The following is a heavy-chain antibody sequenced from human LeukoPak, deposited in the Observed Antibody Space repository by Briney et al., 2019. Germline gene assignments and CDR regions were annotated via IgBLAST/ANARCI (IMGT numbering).Heavy chain of an antibody. V-gene: IGHV4-59*01. CDR1: GGSISSYY. CDR2: IYYSGSA. CDR3: ARADSSGYYPVYDAFDI. Sequence: TSETLSLTCTVSGGSISSYYWSWIRQPPGKGLEWIGYIYYSGSANYNPSLKSRVTISVDTSKNQFSLKLSSVTAADTAVYYCARADSSGYYPVYDAFDIWGQGTMVTVSS. D-gene: IGHD3-22*01. J-gene: IGHJ3*02.